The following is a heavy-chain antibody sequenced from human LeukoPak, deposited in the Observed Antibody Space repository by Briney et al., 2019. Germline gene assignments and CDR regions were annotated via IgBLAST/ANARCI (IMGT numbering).Heavy chain of an antibody. V-gene: IGHV3-15*05. Sequence: TGGSLRLSCAASGLTFSNAWMSWVRQAPGKGLEWVGRIKSKTDGGTADYAGPVKGRFIISRDDSKKTLCLQMNSLKAEDTAVYFCTTAYGSGSSFYYYYGMDVWGQGTTVTVSS. CDR3: TTAYGSGSSFYYYYGMDV. CDR2: IKSKTDGGTA. CDR1: GLTFSNAW. D-gene: IGHD3-10*01. J-gene: IGHJ6*02.